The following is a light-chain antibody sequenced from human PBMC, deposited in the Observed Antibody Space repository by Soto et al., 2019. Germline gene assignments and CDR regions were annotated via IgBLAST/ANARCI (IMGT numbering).Light chain of an antibody. Sequence: EIVLTQAPGILSLSPGQRVTLSCRASRGVSANYLAWYQQKPGQAPTLLIYGASIRAAGIPDRFSGSGSGTDFTLTITRLEPEDFAVYFCHQRYNWPRVTFGQGTRLEIK. CDR2: GAS. CDR1: RGVSANY. V-gene: IGKV3D-20*02. J-gene: IGKJ5*01. CDR3: HQRYNWPRVT.